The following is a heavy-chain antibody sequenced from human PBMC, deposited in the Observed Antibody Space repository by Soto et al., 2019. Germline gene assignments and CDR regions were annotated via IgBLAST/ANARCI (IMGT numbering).Heavy chain of an antibody. CDR2: IYYSGST. V-gene: IGHV4-31*03. Sequence: PSETLSLTCTVSGGSISSGGYYWSWIRQHPGKGLEWIGYIYYSGSTYYNPSLKSRVTISVDTSKNQFSLKLSSVTAADTAVYYCARGRLGRYFDYWGQGTLVTVSS. J-gene: IGHJ4*02. CDR1: GGSISSGGYY. D-gene: IGHD1-26*01. CDR3: ARGRLGRYFDY.